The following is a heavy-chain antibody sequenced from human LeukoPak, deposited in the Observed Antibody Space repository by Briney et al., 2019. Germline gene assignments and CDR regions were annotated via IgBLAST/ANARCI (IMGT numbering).Heavy chain of an antibody. CDR1: GYSFISYW. V-gene: IGHV5-51*01. J-gene: IGHJ4*02. CDR2: IYPGDSDT. D-gene: IGHD2-15*01. CDR3: ARPSCSGGSCYAFDC. Sequence: GESLKISCKGSGYSFISYWIGWVRQMPGKGLEWMGIIYPGDSDTRYSPSFQGQVTISADKSISTAYLQWSSLKASDTAMYYCARPSCSGGSCYAFDCWGQGTLVTVSS.